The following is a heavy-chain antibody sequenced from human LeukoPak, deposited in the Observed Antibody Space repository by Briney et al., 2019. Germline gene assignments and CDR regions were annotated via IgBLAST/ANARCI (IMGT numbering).Heavy chain of an antibody. CDR1: DDSLNNYY. CDR3: ARGPYSYDSSGAFDI. Sequence: SETLSLTCTVFDDSLNNYYWNWIRQPPGKGLEWIGYIYYSGHTNYNPSLKSRVTISVYTSKNQFSLKLSSVTAADTAVYFCARGPYSYDSSGAFDIWGQGTMVTVSS. D-gene: IGHD3-22*01. J-gene: IGHJ3*02. CDR2: IYYSGHT. V-gene: IGHV4-59*08.